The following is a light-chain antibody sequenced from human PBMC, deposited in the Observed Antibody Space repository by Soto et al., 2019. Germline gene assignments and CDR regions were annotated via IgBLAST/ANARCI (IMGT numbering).Light chain of an antibody. CDR3: QQRTNWLT. Sequence: EIVLTQSPATLSLSPGERATLSCRASQNVSTYLAWYQQKPGQAPRLLIYDASNRAAGIPARFSGSGSGTDFTLTIRSLGPEDFAVYYCQQRTNWLTFGPGTKVDIK. CDR1: QNVSTY. V-gene: IGKV3-11*01. J-gene: IGKJ3*01. CDR2: DAS.